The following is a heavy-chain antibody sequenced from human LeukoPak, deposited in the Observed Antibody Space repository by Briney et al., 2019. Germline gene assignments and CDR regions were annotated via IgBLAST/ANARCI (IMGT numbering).Heavy chain of an antibody. CDR3: AKARPGVGPYYYYGMDV. CDR2: ISGSGGST. J-gene: IGHJ6*02. V-gene: IGHV3-23*01. Sequence: GGSLRLSCAASGFTFSIYAMSWVRQAPGKGLEWVSAISGSGGSTYYADSVKGRFTISRDNSKNTLYLQMNSLRAEDTAVYYCAKARPGVGPYYYYGMDVWGQGTAVTVSS. CDR1: GFTFSIYA. D-gene: IGHD7-27*01.